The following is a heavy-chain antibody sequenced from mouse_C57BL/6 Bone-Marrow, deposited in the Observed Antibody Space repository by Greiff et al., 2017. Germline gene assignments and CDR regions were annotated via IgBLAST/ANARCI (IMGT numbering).Heavy chain of an antibody. CDR2: INPGSGGT. Sequence: QVQLQQSGAELVRPGTSVKVSCKASGYAFTNYLIEWVKQRPGQGLEWIGVINPGSGGTNYNEKFKGKATLTADKSSSTAFMQLSSLTSEDSAVYFGASEWLAYAIDYWGQGTSVTVSS. V-gene: IGHV1-54*01. D-gene: IGHD2-2*01. CDR1: GYAFTNYL. CDR3: ASEWLAYAIDY. J-gene: IGHJ4*01.